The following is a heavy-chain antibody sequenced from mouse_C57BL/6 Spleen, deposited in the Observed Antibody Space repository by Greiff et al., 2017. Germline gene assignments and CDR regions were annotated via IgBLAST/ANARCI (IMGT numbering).Heavy chain of an antibody. CDR2: ISGGGGNT. CDR1: GFTFSSYT. J-gene: IGHJ4*01. Sequence: EVHLVESGGGLVKPGGSLKLSCAASGFTFSSYTMSWVRQTPEKRLEWVATISGGGGNTYYPDSVKGRFTISRDNAKNTLYLQMSSLMSEDTALYYCARHVLYYAMDYWGQGTSVTVSS. V-gene: IGHV5-9*01. CDR3: ARHVLYYAMDY.